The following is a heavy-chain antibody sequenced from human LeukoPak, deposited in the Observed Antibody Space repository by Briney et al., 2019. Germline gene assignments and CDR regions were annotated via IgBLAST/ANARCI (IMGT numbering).Heavy chain of an antibody. J-gene: IGHJ4*02. CDR1: GFTFSSYG. D-gene: IGHD6-13*01. CDR2: ISSSSSTI. Sequence: PGGSLRLSCAASGFTFSSYGMTWVRQAPGKGLEWVSYISSSSSTIYYADSVKGRFTISRDNAKNSLYLQMNSLRAEDMALYYCAKSAAGYFDYWGQGTLVTVSS. CDR3: AKSAAGYFDY. V-gene: IGHV3-48*04.